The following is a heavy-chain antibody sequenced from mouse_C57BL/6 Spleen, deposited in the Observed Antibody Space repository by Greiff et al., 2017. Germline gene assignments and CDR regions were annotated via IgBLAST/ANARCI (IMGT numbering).Heavy chain of an antibody. CDR3: SLYGNYDDY. CDR2: IFPGSGST. V-gene: IGHV1-75*01. J-gene: IGHJ2*01. CDR1: GYTFTDYY. D-gene: IGHD2-1*01. Sequence: VQLQQSGPELVKPGASVKISCKASGYTFTDYYINWVKQRPGQGLEWIGWIFPGSGSTYYNEKFKGKATLTVDKSSSTAYMLRSSLTSEDSAVYFCSLYGNYDDYWGQGTTLTVSS.